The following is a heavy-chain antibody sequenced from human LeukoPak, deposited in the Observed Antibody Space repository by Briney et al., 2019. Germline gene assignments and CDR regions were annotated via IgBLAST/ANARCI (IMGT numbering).Heavy chain of an antibody. Sequence: SETLSLTCTVSGGSISSYYWSWIRQPPGKGLEWIGYIYYSGSTNYNPSLKSRVTISVDTSKNQFSLKLGSVTAADTAVYYCASSGSGWFYYYYGMDVWGKGTTVTVSS. CDR1: GGSISSYY. CDR3: ASSGSGWFYYYYGMDV. D-gene: IGHD6-19*01. CDR2: IYYSGST. V-gene: IGHV4-59*01. J-gene: IGHJ6*04.